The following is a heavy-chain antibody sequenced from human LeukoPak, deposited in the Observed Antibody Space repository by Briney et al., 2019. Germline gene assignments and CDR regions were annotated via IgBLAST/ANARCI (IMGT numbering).Heavy chain of an antibody. Sequence: ASVKVSCKASGYTFTGYYMHWVRQAPGQGLEWMGWINPNSGGTNYAQKFQGRVTMTRDTSISTAYMELSRLGSDDTAVYYCARGPAWGYYFDYWGQGTLVTVSS. V-gene: IGHV1-2*02. CDR3: ARGPAWGYYFDY. D-gene: IGHD3-16*01. J-gene: IGHJ4*02. CDR1: GYTFTGYY. CDR2: INPNSGGT.